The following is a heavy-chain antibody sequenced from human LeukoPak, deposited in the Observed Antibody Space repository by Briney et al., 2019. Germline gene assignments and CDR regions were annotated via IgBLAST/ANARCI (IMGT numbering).Heavy chain of an antibody. J-gene: IGHJ6*02. Sequence: PGGSLRLSCAASGFTFSSYWMSWVRQAPGKGLEWVANIKQDGSEKYYVDSVKGRFTISRDNAKNSLYLQMSSLRAEDTAVYYCAREGRQQLVLAYYYYGMDVWGQGTTVTVSS. D-gene: IGHD6-13*01. CDR3: AREGRQQLVLAYYYYGMDV. CDR1: GFTFSSYW. CDR2: IKQDGSEK. V-gene: IGHV3-7*01.